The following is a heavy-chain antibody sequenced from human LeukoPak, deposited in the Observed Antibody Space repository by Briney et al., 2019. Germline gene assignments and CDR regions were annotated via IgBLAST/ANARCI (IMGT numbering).Heavy chain of an antibody. J-gene: IGHJ3*02. D-gene: IGHD3-10*01. Sequence: PGGSLRLSCAASGFTVRGYDMSWVRRTPGKGLEWVSVIYGTGRTYYAESVKGRFTMSRDISQNTLHLQMNSLRIEDTAVYYCAAITLEGNIGDAFDIWGQGTVVTVAS. CDR1: GFTVRGYD. V-gene: IGHV3-53*01. CDR2: IYGTGRT. CDR3: AAITLEGNIGDAFDI.